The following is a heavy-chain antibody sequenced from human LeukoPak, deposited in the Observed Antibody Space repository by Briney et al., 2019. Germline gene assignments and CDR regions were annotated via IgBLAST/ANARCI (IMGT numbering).Heavy chain of an antibody. CDR3: ARIYGSSSGGHYYYYYMDV. Sequence: SETLSLTCTVSGGSISSYYWSWIRQPAGKGLEWIGRIYTSGSTNYNPSLKSRVTMSVDTSKNQFSLKLSSVTAADTAVYYCARIYGSSSGGHYYYYYMDVWGKGTTVTVSS. CDR1: GGSISSYY. J-gene: IGHJ6*03. V-gene: IGHV4-4*07. D-gene: IGHD6-6*01. CDR2: IYTSGST.